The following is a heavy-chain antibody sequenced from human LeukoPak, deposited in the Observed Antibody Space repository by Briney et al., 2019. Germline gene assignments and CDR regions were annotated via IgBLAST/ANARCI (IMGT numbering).Heavy chain of an antibody. D-gene: IGHD6-13*01. J-gene: IGHJ1*01. CDR1: GFTLRSYA. CDR3: ANLIIAAAGFEYVHH. CDR2: MSVSGSSI. Sequence: GGSLRLSCAASGFTLRSYAMSWVRQAPGKGLEWVSGMSVSGSSIFYADSVKGRFTISRDISKNTLYLQMSSLRAEDTAVYYCANLIIAAAGFEYVHHWGQGTLVTVSS. V-gene: IGHV3-23*01.